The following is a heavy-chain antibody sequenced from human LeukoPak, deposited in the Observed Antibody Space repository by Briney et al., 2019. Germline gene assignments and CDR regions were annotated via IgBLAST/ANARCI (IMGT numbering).Heavy chain of an antibody. V-gene: IGHV3-43*02. CDR1: GFTFRAYG. D-gene: IGHD3-16*01. Sequence: GGSLRLSCTASGFTFRAYGMYWVRQAPGKGLEWVSLISGDGGSTDYADSVKGRFTISRDNSKNSLHLPMTSLRTEDTAFYYCTRDKRASNELGAIDHWGQGTLVTASS. CDR3: TRDKRASNELGAIDH. J-gene: IGHJ4*02. CDR2: ISGDGGST.